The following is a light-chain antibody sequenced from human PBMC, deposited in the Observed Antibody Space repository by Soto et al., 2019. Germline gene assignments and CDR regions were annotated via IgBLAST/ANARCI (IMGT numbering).Light chain of an antibody. J-gene: IGKJ1*01. CDR2: KAS. Sequence: PSTLSGSVGDRVTITCRASQTISSWLAWYQQKPGKAPKLLIYKASTLKSGVPSRFSGSGSGTEFTLTISSLQPDDFATYYCQHYNSYSEAFGQGTKVDI. CDR3: QHYNSYSEA. CDR1: QTISSW. V-gene: IGKV1-5*03.